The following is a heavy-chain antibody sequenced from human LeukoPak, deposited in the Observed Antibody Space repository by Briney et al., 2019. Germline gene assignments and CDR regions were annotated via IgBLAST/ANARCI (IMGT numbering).Heavy chain of an antibody. J-gene: IGHJ4*02. CDR3: ARGGPLGTTVGNFDH. D-gene: IGHD4-23*01. CDR1: GFTVISNY. CDR2: IYSDGNT. Sequence: GGSLRLSCAASGFTVISNYMSWVRQAPGKGLEWVSVIYSDGNTYYADSVKGRFTISRDNSKNTVYLQMNSLRAEDTAVYYCARGGPLGTTVGNFDHWGQGTQVTVSS. V-gene: IGHV3-53*01.